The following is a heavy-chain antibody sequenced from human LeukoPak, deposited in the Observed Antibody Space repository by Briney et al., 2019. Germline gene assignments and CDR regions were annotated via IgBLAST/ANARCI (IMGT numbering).Heavy chain of an antibody. Sequence: GGSLRLSCAASGFTFSDYYMSWIRQAPGKGLEWISFISSSGSTIYYADSVKGRFTISREDAKNSLYLQMNSLRAGDTAVYYCARAVEMATLSFDYWGQGTLVTVSS. CDR3: ARAVEMATLSFDY. J-gene: IGHJ4*02. D-gene: IGHD5-24*01. CDR1: GFTFSDYY. CDR2: ISSSGSTI. V-gene: IGHV3-11*01.